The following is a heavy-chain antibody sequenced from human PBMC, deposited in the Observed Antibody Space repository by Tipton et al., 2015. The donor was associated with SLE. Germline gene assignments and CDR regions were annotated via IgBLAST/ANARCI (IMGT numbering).Heavy chain of an antibody. D-gene: IGHD6-13*01. CDR3: ARILGAAAGGGYFDY. Sequence: TLSLTCAVYGGSFSGYYWNWIRQPPGKGLEWIGEINHSGSTNYNPSLKSRVTISVDTSKNQFSLKLKYVTAADTAVYYCARILGAAAGGGYFDYWGQGTLVTVSS. V-gene: IGHV4-34*01. CDR2: INHSGST. CDR1: GGSFSGYY. J-gene: IGHJ4*02.